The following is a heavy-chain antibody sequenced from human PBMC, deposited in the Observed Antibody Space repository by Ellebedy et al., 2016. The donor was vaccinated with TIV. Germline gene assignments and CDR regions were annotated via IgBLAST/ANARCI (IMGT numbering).Heavy chain of an antibody. J-gene: IGHJ4*02. CDR3: ARSGELDS. Sequence: GESLKISCAASGFSFRSYAMHWVRQAPGKGLEWAALTSYDGGEKYYADSVRGRFTIPRDDARNSLYLQMNSLRAEDTAVYYCARSGELDSWGQGTLVTVSS. D-gene: IGHD1-26*01. V-gene: IGHV3-30*03. CDR1: GFSFRSYA. CDR2: TSYDGGEK.